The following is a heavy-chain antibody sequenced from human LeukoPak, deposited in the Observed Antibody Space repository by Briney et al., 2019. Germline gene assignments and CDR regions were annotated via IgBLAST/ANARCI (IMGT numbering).Heavy chain of an antibody. J-gene: IGHJ3*02. CDR1: GGSFNSGSYY. Sequence: SETLSLTCTVSGGSFNSGSYYWSWLRQPPGKGLEWIGYIFCSGSTNYNPSLKSRVTISVDTSKNQFSLKLSSVTAADTAVYYWARETSSRGAFDIWGQGTMVTVSS. V-gene: IGHV4-61*01. CDR2: IFCSGST. D-gene: IGHD6-13*01. CDR3: ARETSSRGAFDI.